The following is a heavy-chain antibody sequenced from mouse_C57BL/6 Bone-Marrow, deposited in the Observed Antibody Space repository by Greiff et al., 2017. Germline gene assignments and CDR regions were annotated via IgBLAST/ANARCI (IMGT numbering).Heavy chain of an antibody. V-gene: IGHV12-3*01. CDR1: GFPITSGYY. CDR2: ITHSGET. J-gene: IGHJ3*01. CDR3: AGAPHDGYYVSLAY. D-gene: IGHD2-3*01. Sequence: LQESGPGLVKPSQSLFLTCSITGFPITSGYYWIWIRQSPGKPLEWMGYITHSGETFYNPSLQSPISITRETSKNQFFLQFKSVTTEDTAMYYCAGAPHDGYYVSLAYWGQGTLVTVSA.